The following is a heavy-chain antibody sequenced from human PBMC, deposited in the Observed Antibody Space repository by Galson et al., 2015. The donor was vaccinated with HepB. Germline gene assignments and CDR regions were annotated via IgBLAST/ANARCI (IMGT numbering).Heavy chain of an antibody. J-gene: IGHJ4*02. CDR3: ARDLRSPYSSSWNNDY. CDR2: IYSGGST. Sequence: SLRLSGAASGFTVSCNYMSWVRQAPGKGLGWVSVIYSGGSTYYADAVKGRFTISRDNSKNTLYLQMNSLRAEDTAVYYCARDLRSPYSSSWNNDYWGQGTLVTVSS. D-gene: IGHD6-13*01. V-gene: IGHV3-66*01. CDR1: GFTVSCNY.